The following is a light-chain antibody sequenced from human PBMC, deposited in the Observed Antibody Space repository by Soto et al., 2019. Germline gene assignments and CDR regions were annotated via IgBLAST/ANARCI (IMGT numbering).Light chain of an antibody. J-gene: IGKJ1*01. CDR3: QHYNSYSEA. CDR1: QGIRND. CDR2: KAS. V-gene: IGKV1-5*03. Sequence: DIQMTQSPYALSASVGDRVTITCRASQGIRNDLAWYQQTRGKAPKLLIYKASTLKSGVTSRFSGSGSGTEFTLTISSLQPDDFATYYYQHYNSYSEAFGQGTKVDNK.